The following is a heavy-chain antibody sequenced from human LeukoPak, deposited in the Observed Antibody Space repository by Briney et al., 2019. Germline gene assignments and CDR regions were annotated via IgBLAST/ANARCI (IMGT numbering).Heavy chain of an antibody. CDR1: GFTFSSYS. D-gene: IGHD1/OR15-1a*01. CDR3: ARDQYWNIRGVFDY. J-gene: IGHJ4*02. CDR2: MSSSSSYI. V-gene: IGHV3-21*01. Sequence: PGGSLRLFCAASGFTFSSYSMNWVRQAPGKGLEWVSSMSSSSSYIYYTDLVKGRFTISRDSAKNSLYLQMNSLRAEDTAVYYCARDQYWNIRGVFDYWGQGTLVTVSS.